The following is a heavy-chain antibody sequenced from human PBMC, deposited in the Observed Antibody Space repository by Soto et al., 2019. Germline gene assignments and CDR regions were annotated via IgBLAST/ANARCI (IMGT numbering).Heavy chain of an antibody. CDR1: GFTFRSHG. D-gene: IGHD1-1*01. J-gene: IGHJ4*02. Sequence: PGGSLRLSCAASGFTFRSHGMHWVRQAPGKGLEWAALISYDGSDKYYADSVKGRFTISRDNSKNMLYLQMNSLGAEDTAVYYCAKDFGINWYYFDCWGQGTLVTVSS. V-gene: IGHV3-30*18. CDR3: AKDFGINWYYFDC. CDR2: ISYDGSDK.